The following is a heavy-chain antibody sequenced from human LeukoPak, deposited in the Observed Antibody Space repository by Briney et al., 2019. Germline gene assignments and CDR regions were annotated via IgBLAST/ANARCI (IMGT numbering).Heavy chain of an antibody. D-gene: IGHD1-1*01. CDR3: ARGELLNDSFDC. Sequence: PSQTLSLTCTVSGGSISSGGYYWSWIRQHPGKGLEWIGYIYYSGSTYYNPSLKSRVTISVDTSKNQFSLKLSSVTAADTAVYYCARGELLNDSFDCWGQGTLVTVSS. CDR1: GGSISSGGYY. J-gene: IGHJ4*02. V-gene: IGHV4-31*03. CDR2: IYYSGST.